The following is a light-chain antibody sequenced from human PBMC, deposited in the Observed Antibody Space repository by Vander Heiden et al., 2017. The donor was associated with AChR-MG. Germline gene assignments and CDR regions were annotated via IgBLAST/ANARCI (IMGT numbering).Light chain of an antibody. J-gene: IGKJ4*01. Sequence: EIVMTQSPATLSVSPGERAALSCRASQSVRSKLAWYQQKPGQAPKLVIYDASTRVAGIPDRFSGSGSGTEFTLTITRLQSEDFAIYYCQQSYDWPPLTFGGGTKVEIK. CDR3: QQSYDWPPLT. V-gene: IGKV3-15*01. CDR2: DAS. CDR1: QSVRSK.